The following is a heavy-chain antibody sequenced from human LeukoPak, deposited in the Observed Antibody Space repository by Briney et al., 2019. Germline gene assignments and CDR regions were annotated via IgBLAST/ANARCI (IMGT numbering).Heavy chain of an antibody. CDR3: ASEASRALWFGELVIY. D-gene: IGHD3-10*01. CDR1: GFTVSSNY. V-gene: IGHV3-66*01. J-gene: IGHJ4*02. CDR2: IYSGVST. Sequence: GGSLRLSYAASGFTVSSNYMSWVRQAPGKGLGWVSLIYSGVSTYYADSVQCRFTISSDNSKNTLYLQMNSLRAGDTAVYYCASEASRALWFGELVIYWGQGTLVTVSS.